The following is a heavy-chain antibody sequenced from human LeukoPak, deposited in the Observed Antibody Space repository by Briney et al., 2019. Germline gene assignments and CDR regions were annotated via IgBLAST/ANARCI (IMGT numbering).Heavy chain of an antibody. CDR3: ARQAHYDTLTGYQYYYYYYYMDV. J-gene: IGHJ6*03. V-gene: IGHV4-39*01. Sequence: SETLSLTCTVSGGSISSSSYYWGWIRQPPGKGLEWIGSIYYSGSTYYNPSLKSRVTISVDTSKNQFSLKLSSVTAADTAVYYCARQAHYDTLTGYQYYYYYYYMDVWGKGTTVTISS. CDR1: GGSISSSSYY. CDR2: IYYSGST. D-gene: IGHD3-9*01.